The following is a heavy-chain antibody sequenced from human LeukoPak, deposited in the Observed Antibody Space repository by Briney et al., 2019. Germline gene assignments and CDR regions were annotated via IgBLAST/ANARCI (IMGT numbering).Heavy chain of an antibody. Sequence: PGGSLRLSCAASGFTFSTYWMSWVRQAPGKGLEWVGKIYQDGSEKYYVDSVKGRFTLSRDNAKNSLYLQVNSLRAEDTAVYYCARGGKMSIDYWGQGTLVTVSS. V-gene: IGHV3-7*05. CDR3: ARGGKMSIDY. J-gene: IGHJ4*02. CDR1: GFTFSTYW. CDR2: IYQDGSEK.